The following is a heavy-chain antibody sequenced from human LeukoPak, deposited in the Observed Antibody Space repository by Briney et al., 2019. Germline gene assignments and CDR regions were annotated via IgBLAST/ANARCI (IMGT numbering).Heavy chain of an antibody. CDR3: ARDTAVAGTRYYYYYMDV. D-gene: IGHD6-19*01. CDR1: GFTFSSYW. J-gene: IGHJ6*03. Sequence: GGSLRLSCAASGFTFSSYWMHWVRQAPGKGLVWVSGIICDGSSTNYADSVKGRFTISRDNAKNRLYLQMNSRRAGDTAVYYCARDTAVAGTRYYYYYMDVSGKGTTVTVSS. V-gene: IGHV3-74*01. CDR2: IICDGSST.